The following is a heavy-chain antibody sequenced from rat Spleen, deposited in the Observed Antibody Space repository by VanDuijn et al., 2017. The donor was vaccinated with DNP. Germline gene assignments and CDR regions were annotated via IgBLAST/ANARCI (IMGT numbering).Heavy chain of an antibody. V-gene: IGHV2S8*01. D-gene: IGHD1-4*01. J-gene: IGHJ2*01. Sequence: QVQLKESGPGLVQPSQTLSLTCTVSGFSLTSHGVTWIRQPPGRGLEWIAAMSSGGSRYYNSALKSRLSISRDTSKSQVLLKMESLQTEDTARAFRARYNGYNLYAMDAWGQGVMVTVSS. CDR2: MSSGGSR. CDR1: GFSLTSHG. CDR3: ARYNGYNLYAMDA.